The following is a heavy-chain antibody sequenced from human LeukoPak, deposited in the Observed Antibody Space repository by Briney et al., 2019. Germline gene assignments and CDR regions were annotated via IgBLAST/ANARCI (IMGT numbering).Heavy chain of an antibody. CDR1: GGTFSSYA. J-gene: IGHJ5*02. CDR3: ARPQPYSSGNSWFDP. D-gene: IGHD6-25*01. CDR2: IIPIFGIA. V-gene: IGHV1-69*04. Sequence: ASVKVSCKAPGGTFSSYAISWVRQAPGQGLEWMGRIIPIFGIANYAQKFQGRVTITADKSTSTAYMELSSLRSEDTAVYYCARPQPYSSGNSWFDPWGQGTLVTVSS.